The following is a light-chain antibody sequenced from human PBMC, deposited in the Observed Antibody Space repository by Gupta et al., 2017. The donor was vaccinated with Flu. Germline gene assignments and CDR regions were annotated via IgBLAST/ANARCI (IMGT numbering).Light chain of an antibody. CDR3: QSYDSSNQV. CDR2: EDK. CDR1: SGSIAINY. Sequence: NFMLTQPHSVSESPGKTVTISCTRNSGSIAINYVQWYQQRPGSSPTTVIYEDKQKPSGVPERFAGSIDIASNSAYLTITGLKTEDEADDYCQSYDSSNQVFGGGTKLTVL. V-gene: IGLV6-57*01. J-gene: IGLJ3*02.